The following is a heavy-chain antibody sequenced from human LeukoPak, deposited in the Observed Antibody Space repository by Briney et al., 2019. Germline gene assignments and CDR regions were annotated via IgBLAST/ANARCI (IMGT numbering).Heavy chain of an antibody. CDR3: TREGYSSSFDY. J-gene: IGHJ4*02. CDR1: GFTFGDYA. CDR2: IRSKAYGGTT. Sequence: PGGSLRLSCTASGFTFGDYAISWVRQAPGKGLEWVGFIRSKAYGGTTEYAASVKGRFTISRDDSKSIAYLQMNSLKTEDTAVYYCTREGYSSSFDYWGQGTLVTVSS. D-gene: IGHD6-13*01. V-gene: IGHV3-49*04.